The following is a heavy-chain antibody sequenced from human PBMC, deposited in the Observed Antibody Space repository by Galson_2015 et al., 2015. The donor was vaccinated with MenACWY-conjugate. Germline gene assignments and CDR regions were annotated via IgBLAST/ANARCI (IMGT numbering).Heavy chain of an antibody. J-gene: IGHJ4*02. D-gene: IGHD6-19*01. CDR2: TYHRSKTYH. V-gene: IGHV6-1*01. CDR3: TREASYSGWPTFDY. Sequence: CAISGDSVSSNSASWHWIRQSPSRGLEWLGRTYHRSKTYHDYAISLRSRITINADTSKNQVSLQLNSVSPEDTAVYFCTREASYSGWPTFDYWGRGIQVTVSS. CDR1: GDSVSSNSAS.